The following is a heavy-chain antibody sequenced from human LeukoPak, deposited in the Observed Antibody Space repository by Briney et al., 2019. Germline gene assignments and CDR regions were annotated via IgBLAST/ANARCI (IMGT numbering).Heavy chain of an antibody. J-gene: IGHJ6*02. D-gene: IGHD6-13*01. V-gene: IGHV3-21*01. Sequence: GGSLRLSCAASGFTFTTYSMNWVRQAPGKGLEWVSSISSSSSYIYYADSVKGRFTISRDNAKNSLYLQVNSLRAEDTAMYYCARAAAAAGTNYYYYGMDVWGQGTTVTVSS. CDR2: ISSSSSYI. CDR3: ARAAAAAGTNYYYYGMDV. CDR1: GFTFTTYS.